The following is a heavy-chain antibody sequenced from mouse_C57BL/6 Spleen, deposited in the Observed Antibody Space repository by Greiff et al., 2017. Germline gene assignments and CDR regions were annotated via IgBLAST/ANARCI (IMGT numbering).Heavy chain of an antibody. V-gene: IGHV1-55*01. D-gene: IGHD5-5*01. CDR2: IYPGSGST. CDR3: AISDYLGDYAMDY. J-gene: IGHJ4*01. CDR1: GYTFTSYW. Sequence: QVQLQQSGAELVKPGASVKMSCKASGYTFTSYWITWVKQRPGQGLEWIGDIYPGSGSTNYNEKCKSKATLTVDTSSSTAYMQLSSLTSADSAVYSCAISDYLGDYAMDYWGQGTSVTVSS.